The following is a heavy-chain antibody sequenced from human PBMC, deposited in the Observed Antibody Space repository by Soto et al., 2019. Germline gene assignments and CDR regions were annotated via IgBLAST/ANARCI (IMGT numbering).Heavy chain of an antibody. CDR3: ARDQYDFRSGYSDV. J-gene: IGHJ6*02. D-gene: IGHD3-3*01. CDR1: GFTVSSNY. CDR2: IYSGGST. V-gene: IGHV3-53*01. Sequence: EVQLVESGGGLIQPGGSLRLSCAASGFTVSSNYMSWVRQAPGKGLDWVSVIYSGGSTYYADSVKGRFTISRDNSKNTMYLQMNSPRAEDTAVYYGARDQYDFRSGYSDVWGQGTTVTVSS.